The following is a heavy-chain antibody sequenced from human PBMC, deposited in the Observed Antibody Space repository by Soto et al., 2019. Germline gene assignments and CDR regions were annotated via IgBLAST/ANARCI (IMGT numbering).Heavy chain of an antibody. V-gene: IGHV4-61*01. Sequence: QVQLQESGPGLVKPSETLSLTCTVSGGSVSSGSYYWSWIRQPPGKGLEWIGYIYYSGSTNYNPSLKSRVTISVDTSKNQFSLKLSSVTAADTAVYYCARLPYYYGMDVWGQGTTVTVSS. CDR1: GGSVSSGSYY. J-gene: IGHJ6*02. CDR2: IYYSGST. D-gene: IGHD2-2*01. CDR3: ARLPYYYGMDV.